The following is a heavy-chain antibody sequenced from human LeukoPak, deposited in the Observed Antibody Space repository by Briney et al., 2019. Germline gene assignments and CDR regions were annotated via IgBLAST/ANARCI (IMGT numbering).Heavy chain of an antibody. D-gene: IGHD7-27*01. V-gene: IGHV3-23*01. Sequence: GGSLRLSCVGSRFTFSNYAMTWVRQAPGKGLEWVSAISGPGGSTYYADSVKGRFTISRDNSNNTLYLQMNSVTAEDTAVYYCANTANWGRSNDAFDIWGQGTMVTVS. CDR3: ANTANWGRSNDAFDI. CDR1: RFTFSNYA. CDR2: ISGPGGST. J-gene: IGHJ3*02.